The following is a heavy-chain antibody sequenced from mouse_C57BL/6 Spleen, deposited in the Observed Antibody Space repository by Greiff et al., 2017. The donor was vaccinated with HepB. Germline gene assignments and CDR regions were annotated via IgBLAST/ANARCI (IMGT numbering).Heavy chain of an antibody. Sequence: QVQLQQPGAELVRPGSSVKLSCKASGYTFTSYWMHWVKQRPGQGLEWIGDIYPGSGSTNYNEKFKSKATLTVDTSSSTAYMQLSSRTSEDSAVYYCARGTTVVAPMDYWGQGTSGTVSS. CDR3: ARGTTVVAPMDY. J-gene: IGHJ4*01. V-gene: IGHV1-55*01. D-gene: IGHD1-1*01. CDR2: IYPGSGST. CDR1: GYTFTSYW.